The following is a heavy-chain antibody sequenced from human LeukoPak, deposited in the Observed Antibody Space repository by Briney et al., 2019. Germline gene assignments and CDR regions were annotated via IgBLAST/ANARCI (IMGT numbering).Heavy chain of an antibody. CDR3: ATSWTR. CDR1: GFTFNNYW. V-gene: IGHV3-7*01. J-gene: IGHJ4*02. CDR2: IKPDESKT. Sequence: GGSLRLSCAASGFTFNNYWMSWVRQAPGKGLEWVAGIKPDESKTYYVDSVKGRFTISRDNAKNSLYLQMNSLRPEDTAVYYCATSWTRWGQGTLVTVSS. D-gene: IGHD1-1*01.